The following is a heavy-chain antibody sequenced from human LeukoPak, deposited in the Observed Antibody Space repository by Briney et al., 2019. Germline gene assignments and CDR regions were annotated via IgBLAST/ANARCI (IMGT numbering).Heavy chain of an antibody. J-gene: IGHJ5*02. D-gene: IGHD2-2*01. CDR1: GGSFSGYY. Sequence: SETLSLTCAVYGGSFSGYYWSWIRQPPGKGLEWIGEINQGGSTNYNPSLKSRVTISVDTSKNQFSLKLSSVTAADTAVYYCATENIVVVPAAAYNWFDPWGQGTLVTVPS. CDR3: ATENIVVVPAAAYNWFDP. CDR2: INQGGST. V-gene: IGHV4-34*01.